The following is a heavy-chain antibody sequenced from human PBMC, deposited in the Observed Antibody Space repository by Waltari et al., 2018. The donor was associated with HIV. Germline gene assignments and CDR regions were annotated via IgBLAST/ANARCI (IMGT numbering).Heavy chain of an antibody. CDR1: GGTFSSYA. Sequence: QVQLVQSGAEVKKPGSSVRVSCKASGGTFSSYAISWVRQAPGQGLEWMGGIIPIVGTANSAQKFQGRVTITANESTSTAYMDLSSLRSEDTAVYYCARDPLNSGWLRGGALDIWGQGTMVTVSS. CDR2: IIPIVGTA. V-gene: IGHV1-69*01. J-gene: IGHJ3*02. CDR3: ARDPLNSGWLRGGALDI. D-gene: IGHD6-19*01.